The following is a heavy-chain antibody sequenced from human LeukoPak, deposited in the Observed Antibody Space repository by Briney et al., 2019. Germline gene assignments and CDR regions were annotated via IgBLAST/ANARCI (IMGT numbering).Heavy chain of an antibody. J-gene: IGHJ4*02. Sequence: ASVKVSCKASGGTFSSYAISWVRQAPGQGLEWMGWISAYNGNTNYAQKFQGRVTMTTDTSTSTVYMELRSLRSDDTAVYYCARAKGIAARSNLDHFDYWGQGTLVTVSS. D-gene: IGHD6-6*01. CDR2: ISAYNGNT. V-gene: IGHV1-18*01. CDR3: ARAKGIAARSNLDHFDY. CDR1: GGTFSSYA.